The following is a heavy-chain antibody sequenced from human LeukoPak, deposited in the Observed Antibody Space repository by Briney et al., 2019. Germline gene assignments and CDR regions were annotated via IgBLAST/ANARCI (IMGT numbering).Heavy chain of an antibody. CDR1: GFTFSSYA. CDR2: ISGSGGST. V-gene: IGHV3-23*01. J-gene: IGHJ4*02. Sequence: GGSLRPSCAASGFTFSSYAMSWVRQAPGKGLEWVSAISGSGGSTYYADSVKGRFTISRDNSKNTLYLQMNSLRAEDTAVYYCAKRMRDYYDSSGYYYDYWGQGTLVTVSS. D-gene: IGHD3-22*01. CDR3: AKRMRDYYDSSGYYYDY.